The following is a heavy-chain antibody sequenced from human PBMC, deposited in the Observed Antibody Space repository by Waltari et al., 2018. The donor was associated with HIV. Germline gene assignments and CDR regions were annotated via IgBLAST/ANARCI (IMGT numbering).Heavy chain of an antibody. D-gene: IGHD3-3*01. CDR1: GYSVTSAYY. Sequence: QVHLQESGPGLVKPSETVTLTCAVSGYSVTSAYYWGWLRQPPGKGLEWIGRIYQGASTYYPPSLTGRVTISLDTSKNQFSLKLTSVTAADTATYYCARGGRVLGAVALPDNWGQGTLVTVSP. J-gene: IGHJ4*02. CDR3: ARGGRVLGAVALPDN. CDR2: IYQGAST. V-gene: IGHV4-38-2*01.